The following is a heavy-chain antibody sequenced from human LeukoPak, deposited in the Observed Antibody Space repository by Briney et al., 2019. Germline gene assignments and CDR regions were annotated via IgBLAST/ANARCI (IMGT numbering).Heavy chain of an antibody. J-gene: IGHJ3*02. CDR2: IFYSGST. V-gene: IGHV4-59*01. CDR3: ARDRPYYDFWSGYPNDAFDI. D-gene: IGHD3-3*01. CDR1: GGSISGYY. Sequence: KASETLSLTCTVSGGSISGYYWSWIRQPPGKGLEWIGYIFYSGSTNYNPSLKSRVTISVDTSKNQFSLKLSSVTAADTAVYYCARDRPYYDFWSGYPNDAFDIWGQGTMVTVSS.